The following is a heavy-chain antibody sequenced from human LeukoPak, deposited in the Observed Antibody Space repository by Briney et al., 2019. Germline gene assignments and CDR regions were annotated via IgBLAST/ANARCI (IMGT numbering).Heavy chain of an antibody. CDR1: GGSFSGYY. Sequence: KPSETLSLTCAVYGGSFSGYYWSWIRQPPGKGLEWIGEINHSGSTNYNPSLKSRVTISVDTSKNQFSLKLSSVTAADTAVYHCARVRGYSYGYRIYYFDYWGQGTLVTVSS. V-gene: IGHV4-34*01. J-gene: IGHJ4*02. CDR2: INHSGST. CDR3: ARVRGYSYGYRIYYFDY. D-gene: IGHD5-18*01.